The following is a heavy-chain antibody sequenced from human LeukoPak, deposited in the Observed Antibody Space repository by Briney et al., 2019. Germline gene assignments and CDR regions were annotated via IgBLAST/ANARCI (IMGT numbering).Heavy chain of an antibody. CDR3: ASHANDHDAFDF. J-gene: IGHJ3*01. CDR2: ISSSSSYI. CDR1: GFTFSSYS. Sequence: GGSLRLSCAASGFTFSSYSMNWVRQAPGKGLEWVSSISSSSSYIYYADSVKGRFTISRDNAKNSLYLQMNSLRAEDTAVYYCASHANDHDAFDFWGQGTMVSVSS. V-gene: IGHV3-21*01.